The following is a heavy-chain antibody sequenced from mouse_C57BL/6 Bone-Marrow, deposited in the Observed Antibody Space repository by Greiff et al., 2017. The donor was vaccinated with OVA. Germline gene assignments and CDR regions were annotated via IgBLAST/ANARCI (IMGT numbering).Heavy chain of an antibody. Sequence: SGAELVRPGASVKLSCTASGFNIKDDYMHWVKQRPEQGLEWIGWIDPENGDTEYASKFQGKATITADTSSNTAYLQLSSLTSEDTAVYYCTPYYYGSSWFAYWGQGTLVTVSA. CDR2: IDPENGDT. CDR1: GFNIKDDY. D-gene: IGHD1-1*01. CDR3: TPYYYGSSWFAY. V-gene: IGHV14-4*01. J-gene: IGHJ3*01.